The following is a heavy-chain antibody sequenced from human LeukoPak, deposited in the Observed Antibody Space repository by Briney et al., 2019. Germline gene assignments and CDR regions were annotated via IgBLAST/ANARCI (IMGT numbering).Heavy chain of an antibody. Sequence: SETLSLTCSVSAGSISSSSWWSWVRQSPGKGLEWIGSIYYSGSTYYNPSLKSRVTISVDTSKNQFSLNLNSVTAADTAVYFCARDEGSAYPLDYWGQGTLVTVSS. J-gene: IGHJ4*02. CDR2: IYYSGST. D-gene: IGHD3-22*01. CDR1: AGSISSSSW. CDR3: ARDEGSAYPLDY. V-gene: IGHV4-4*02.